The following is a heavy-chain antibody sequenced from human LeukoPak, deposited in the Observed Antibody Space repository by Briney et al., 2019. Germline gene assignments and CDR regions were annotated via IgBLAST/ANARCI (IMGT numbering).Heavy chain of an antibody. CDR2: INPNSGGT. Sequence: ASVKVSCKASGYTFTGYYMHWVRQAPGQGLEWMGRINPNSGGTNYAQKFQSGVTMTRDTSISTAYMELSRLRSDDTAVYYCARSLLLWFGEDWGQGTLVTVSS. D-gene: IGHD3-10*01. CDR3: ARSLLLWFGED. J-gene: IGHJ4*02. V-gene: IGHV1-2*06. CDR1: GYTFTGYY.